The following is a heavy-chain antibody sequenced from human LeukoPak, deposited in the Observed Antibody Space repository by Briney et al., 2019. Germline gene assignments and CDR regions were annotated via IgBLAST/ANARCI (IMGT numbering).Heavy chain of an antibody. CDR2: IHHDGGT. D-gene: IGHD2-2*01. Sequence: SGTLSLTCAVYGGSFSGYYWSWIRQPPGKGLEWIGQIHHDGGTNYNPSLRGRVTILIDTSKNQFSLKLNSVTAADTAVYYCARHPSSSRKPAYAMDVWGQGTTVTVSS. V-gene: IGHV4-34*01. CDR1: GGSFSGYY. J-gene: IGHJ6*02. CDR3: ARHPSSSRKPAYAMDV.